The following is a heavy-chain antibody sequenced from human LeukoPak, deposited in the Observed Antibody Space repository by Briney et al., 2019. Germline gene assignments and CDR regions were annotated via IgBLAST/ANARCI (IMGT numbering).Heavy chain of an antibody. V-gene: IGHV3-21*01. J-gene: IGHJ4*02. CDR3: ARVLAAAGTLHFDH. Sequence: KPGGSRRLSCAASGFTFSSYSMNWVRQAPGKGLEWFSSIISRSSYIYYADSVKGRFHIYRDDAKNSLNLQMNSLRAEDTAVYYCARVLAAAGTLHFDHWGQGVLVSVSS. D-gene: IGHD6-13*01. CDR1: GFTFSSYS. CDR2: IISRSSYI.